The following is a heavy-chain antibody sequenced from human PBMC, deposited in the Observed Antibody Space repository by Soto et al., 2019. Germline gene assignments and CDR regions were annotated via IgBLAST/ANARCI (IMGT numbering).Heavy chain of an antibody. V-gene: IGHV4-34*01. CDR2: INHSGST. Sequence: QVQLQQWGAGLLKPSETLSLTCAVYGGSFSGYYWSWIRQPPGKGLEWIGEINHSGSTNYNPSLKSRVTISVDTSKNQFSLKLSSVTAADTVVYYCARDSYLGYIRWGQGTLVTVSS. D-gene: IGHD6-13*01. J-gene: IGHJ4*02. CDR3: ARDSYLGYIR. CDR1: GGSFSGYY.